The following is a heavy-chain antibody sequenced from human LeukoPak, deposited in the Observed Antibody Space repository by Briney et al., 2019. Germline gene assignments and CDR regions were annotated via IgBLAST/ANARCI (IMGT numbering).Heavy chain of an antibody. CDR3: ARGNGWVLVVYAIGWFDP. Sequence: SETLSLTCAVYGGSFSGYYWSWIRQPPGKGLEWIGEINHSGSTNYNPSLKSRVTISVDTSKNQFSLKLSSVTAADTAVYYCARGNGWVLVVYAIGWFDPWGQGTLVTVSS. D-gene: IGHD2-8*01. J-gene: IGHJ5*02. CDR1: GGSFSGYY. V-gene: IGHV4-34*01. CDR2: INHSGST.